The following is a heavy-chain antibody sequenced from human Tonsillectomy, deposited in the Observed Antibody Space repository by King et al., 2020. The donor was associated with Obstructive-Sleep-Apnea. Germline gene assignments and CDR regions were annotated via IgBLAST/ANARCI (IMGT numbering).Heavy chain of an antibody. CDR1: GFTFDDYA. CDR3: AKGGTSPRGYFQH. CDR2: ISWNSGSI. J-gene: IGHJ1*01. V-gene: IGHV3-9*01. D-gene: IGHD1-1*01. Sequence: EVQLVESGGGLVQPGRSLRLSCAASGFTFDDYAMHWVRQAPGKGLEWVSGISWNSGSIGYADSVKGRFTISRDNAKNSLYLQMNSLRAEDTALYYCAKGGTSPRGYFQHWGKGTLVTVSS.